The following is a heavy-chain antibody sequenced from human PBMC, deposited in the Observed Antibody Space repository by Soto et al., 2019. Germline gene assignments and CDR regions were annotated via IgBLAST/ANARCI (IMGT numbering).Heavy chain of an antibody. V-gene: IGHV1-46*03. CDR2: INPRGGST. Sequence: QVQLVQSGAEVKKPGASVKVSCKASGYTFTNYYIHWVRQAPGQGVEWMGMINPRGGSTTYAPKFQGTVTMNRDTSTSTVLMELNSLRSEDTAVYYCSRDGWFSKTYSYYMDVWGRGTTVTVSS. J-gene: IGHJ6*03. CDR3: SRDGWFSKTYSYYMDV. CDR1: GYTFTNYY. D-gene: IGHD6-19*01.